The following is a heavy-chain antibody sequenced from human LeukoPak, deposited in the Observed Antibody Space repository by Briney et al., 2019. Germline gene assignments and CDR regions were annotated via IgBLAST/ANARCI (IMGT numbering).Heavy chain of an antibody. J-gene: IGHJ5*02. D-gene: IGHD2-8*02. Sequence: PGRSLRLSCAASGFTFDDYAIHWGRQAPGKGLEWVSGLSWNSGSIGYADSVKGRFTISRDNAKNSLYLQMNSLRPEDTALYYCAKGASRDGGVSGAWGQGTLVTVSS. CDR1: GFTFDDYA. V-gene: IGHV3-9*01. CDR3: AKGASRDGGVSGA. CDR2: LSWNSGSI.